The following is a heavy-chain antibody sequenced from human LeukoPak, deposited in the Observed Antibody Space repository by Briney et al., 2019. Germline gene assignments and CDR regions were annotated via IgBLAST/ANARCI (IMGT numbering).Heavy chain of an antibody. CDR1: GFIFSNAW. CDR2: IKTETDGGTI. CDR3: TTPQLWLRGALGY. D-gene: IGHD5-18*01. Sequence: SGGSLRLSCVGSGFIFSNAWMSWVRQAPGKGLEWVGRIKTETDGGTIDYAAPVKGRFSISRDDSKNTLYLQMNSLKTEDTAVYYCTTPQLWLRGALGYWGQGTLVTVTS. V-gene: IGHV3-15*01. J-gene: IGHJ4*02.